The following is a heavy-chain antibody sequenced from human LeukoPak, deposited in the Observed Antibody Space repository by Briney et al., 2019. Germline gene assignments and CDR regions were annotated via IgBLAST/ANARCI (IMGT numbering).Heavy chain of an antibody. D-gene: IGHD3-22*01. CDR2: IIPIFGTA. V-gene: IGHV1-69*13. J-gene: IGHJ4*02. CDR1: GSTFSSYA. CDR3: ARGGRSGYYYGPLDY. Sequence: ASVKVSCKASGSTFSSYAISWVRQAPGQGLEWMGGIIPIFGTANYAQKFQGRVTITADESTSTAYMELSSLRSEDTAVYYCARGGRSGYYYGPLDYWGQGTLVTVSS.